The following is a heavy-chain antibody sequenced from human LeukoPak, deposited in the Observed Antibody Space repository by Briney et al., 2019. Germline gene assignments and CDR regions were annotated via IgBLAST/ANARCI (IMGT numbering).Heavy chain of an antibody. V-gene: IGHV1-2*02. D-gene: IGHD3-16*01. CDR1: GGTFSSYA. Sequence: ASVKVSCKASGGTFSSYAISWVRQAPGQGLEWMGWINPNSGGTNYAQKFQGRVTMTRDTSISTAYMELSRLRSDDTAVYYCARDPGEFDYWGQGTLVTVSS. J-gene: IGHJ4*02. CDR3: ARDPGEFDY. CDR2: INPNSGGT.